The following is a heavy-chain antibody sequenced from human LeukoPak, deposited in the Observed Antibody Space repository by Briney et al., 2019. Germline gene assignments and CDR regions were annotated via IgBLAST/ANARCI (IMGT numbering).Heavy chain of an antibody. CDR2: IRYDGSNK. CDR3: ARSLRVRGVPDYTDV. CDR1: GFTFSSYG. V-gene: IGHV3-30*02. Sequence: GGSLRLSCAASGFTFSSYGMHWVRQAPGKGLEWVAFIRYDGSNKYYADSVKGRFTISRDNSKNMVYLQMNSLRAEDTAVYYCARSLRVRGVPDYTDVWGKGTTVTISS. D-gene: IGHD3-10*01. J-gene: IGHJ6*03.